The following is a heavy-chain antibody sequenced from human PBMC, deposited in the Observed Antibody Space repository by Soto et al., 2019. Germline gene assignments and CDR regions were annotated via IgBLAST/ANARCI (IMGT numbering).Heavy chain of an antibody. Sequence: GESLKISCKGSGYSFTNFWIGWVRQMPGKGLEWMGVIYPADSDTRYSPSFQGQVTCSVDKSISTAYLQWSSLKASDTAMYYCATYGSGSRFDWLGHVTRVTGSS. CDR2: IYPADSDT. V-gene: IGHV5-51*01. CDR1: GYSFTNFW. CDR3: ATYGSGSRFDW. D-gene: IGHD2-15*01. J-gene: IGHJ4*01.